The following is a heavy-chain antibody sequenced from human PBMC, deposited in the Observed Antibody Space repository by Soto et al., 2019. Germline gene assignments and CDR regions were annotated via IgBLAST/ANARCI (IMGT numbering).Heavy chain of an antibody. J-gene: IGHJ4*02. CDR1: GGTFASSA. V-gene: IGHV1-69*13. CDR2: IIPALGPA. CDR3: ARHPPSKV. Sequence: GASVKVSCKLSGGTFASSAISWVRQAPGQGLEWMGGIIPALGPANYAQKFRDRVTISADESTTTVYMEMSNVTSEDTAVFFCARHPPSKVWGQGTLVTVSS.